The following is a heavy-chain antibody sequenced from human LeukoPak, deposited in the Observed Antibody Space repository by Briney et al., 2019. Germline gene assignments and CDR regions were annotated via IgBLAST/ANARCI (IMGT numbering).Heavy chain of an antibody. CDR1: GFTFSSYG. CDR2: IWYDGSNK. D-gene: IGHD6-13*01. V-gene: IGHV3-33*01. Sequence: GGSLRLSCAASGFTFSSYGMHRVRQAPGKGLEWVAVIWYDGSNKYYADSVKGQFTISRDNAKNSLYLQMNSLRAEDTAVYYCARDWPYISSSWYMGYDYWGQGTLVTVSS. CDR3: ARDWPYISSSWYMGYDY. J-gene: IGHJ4*02.